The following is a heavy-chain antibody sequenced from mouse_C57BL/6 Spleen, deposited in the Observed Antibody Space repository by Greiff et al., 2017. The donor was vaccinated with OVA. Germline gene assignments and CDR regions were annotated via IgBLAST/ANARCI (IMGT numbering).Heavy chain of an antibody. D-gene: IGHD2-1*01. CDR2: INPNNGGT. CDR3: ARGVNYLCAMDY. V-gene: IGHV1-26*01. Sequence: VQLQQSGPELVKPGASVKISCKASGYTFSDYYMNWVKQSPGKSLEWIGDINPNNGGTSYNQKFKGKVTLTVDKSSSTAYMDLRSLTSEDSAVYYCARGVNYLCAMDYWGQGTSVTVSS. CDR1: GYTFSDYY. J-gene: IGHJ4*01.